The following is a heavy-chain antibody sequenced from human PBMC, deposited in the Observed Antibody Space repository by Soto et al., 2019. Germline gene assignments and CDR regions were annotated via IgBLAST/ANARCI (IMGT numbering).Heavy chain of an antibody. V-gene: IGHV3-9*01. D-gene: IGHD2-8*01. Sequence: EVQLVESGGGLVQPGRSLRLSCAASGFTFDDYAMHWVRQAPRKGLEWVSGISRNSGSIGYADSVKGRFTISRDNAKNSLYLLMNSLRAEDTALYYCAKDIGYCTNGVCYTGFDYWGQGTLVTVSS. CDR3: AKDIGYCTNGVCYTGFDY. CDR2: ISRNSGSI. CDR1: GFTFDDYA. J-gene: IGHJ4*02.